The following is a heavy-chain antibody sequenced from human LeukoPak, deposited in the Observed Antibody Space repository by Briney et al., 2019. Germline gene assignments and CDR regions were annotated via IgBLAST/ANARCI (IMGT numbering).Heavy chain of an antibody. Sequence: ASVKVSCKGSGYTFTSYWIGWVRQMPGKGLEWMGIIYPGNSDTRYSPSFQGQVTISADKSISTAYLQWSSLKASDTAMYYCARMTTVTSGWFDPWGQGTLVTVSS. CDR1: GYTFTSYW. J-gene: IGHJ5*02. V-gene: IGHV5-51*01. CDR2: IYPGNSDT. CDR3: ARMTTVTSGWFDP. D-gene: IGHD4-17*01.